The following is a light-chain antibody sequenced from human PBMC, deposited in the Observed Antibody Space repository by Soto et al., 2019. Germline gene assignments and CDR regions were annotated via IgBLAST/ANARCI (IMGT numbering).Light chain of an antibody. CDR3: QQRNSWPPTFT. V-gene: IGKV3-15*01. J-gene: IGKJ5*01. CDR2: SAS. Sequence: EIVMPQSPATLSLSPGQRATLSCRASQSVSSKLAWYQQRPGQAPRLLIYSASTRATGIPARFSGSGSGTEFTLTISSLQSEDFAVYYCQQRNSWPPTFTFGQGTRLEI. CDR1: QSVSSK.